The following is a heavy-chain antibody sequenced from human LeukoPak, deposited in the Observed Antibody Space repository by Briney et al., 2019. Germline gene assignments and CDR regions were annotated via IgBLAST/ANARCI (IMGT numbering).Heavy chain of an antibody. CDR2: ISGSGGST. J-gene: IGHJ3*02. V-gene: IGHV3-23*01. Sequence: GGSLRLSCAASGFTFSSYGMSWVRQAPGKGLEWVSAISGSGGSTYYADSVKGRFTISRDNSKNTLYLQMNRLRAEGTAVYYCARDRNYYDSSGYYYEDAFDIWGQGTMVTVSS. CDR1: GFTFSSYG. D-gene: IGHD3-22*01. CDR3: ARDRNYYDSSGYYYEDAFDI.